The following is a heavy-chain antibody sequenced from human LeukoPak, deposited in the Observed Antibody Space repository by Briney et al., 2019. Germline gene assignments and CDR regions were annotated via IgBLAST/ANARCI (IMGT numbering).Heavy chain of an antibody. CDR1: GGSISSYY. D-gene: IGHD3-10*01. J-gene: IGHJ3*02. CDR2: IYYSGST. V-gene: IGHV4-59*08. CDR3: ASYAVRGLDAFDI. Sequence: SETLSLTCTVSGGSISSYYWSCIRQPPGKGLECSGYIYYSGSTNYNPSLKSRVTISVDTSKNQFSLKLSSVTAADTAVYYCASYAVRGLDAFDIWGQGTMVTVSS.